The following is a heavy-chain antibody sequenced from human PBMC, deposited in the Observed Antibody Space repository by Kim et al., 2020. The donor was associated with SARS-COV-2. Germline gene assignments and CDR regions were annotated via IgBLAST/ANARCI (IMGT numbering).Heavy chain of an antibody. CDR1: GGSITSYY. Sequence: SETLSLTCTVSGGSITSYYWTWIRQPPGKGLEWIGYIYSSGSTNYNPSLKSRVTISIDTSKNQFSLKLSSVTAADTAVYYCAREPAFGGFDYWGQGTLVTVSS. V-gene: IGHV4-59*01. CDR3: AREPAFGGFDY. D-gene: IGHD3-10*01. J-gene: IGHJ4*02. CDR2: IYSSGST.